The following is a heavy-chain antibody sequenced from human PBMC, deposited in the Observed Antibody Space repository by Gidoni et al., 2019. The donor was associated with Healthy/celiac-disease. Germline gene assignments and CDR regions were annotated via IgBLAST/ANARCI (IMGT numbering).Heavy chain of an antibody. D-gene: IGHD3-10*01. CDR2: IYYSGST. V-gene: IGHV4-39*01. CDR1: GGSISSSSYY. Sequence: QLQLQESGPGLVKPSETLSLTCTVSGGSISSSSYYWGWIRQPPGKGLEWIGSIYYSGSTYYNPSLKSRVTISVDTSKNQFSLKLSSVTAADTAVYYCASHRGFYYGSGLPFDYWGQGTLVTVSS. J-gene: IGHJ4*02. CDR3: ASHRGFYYGSGLPFDY.